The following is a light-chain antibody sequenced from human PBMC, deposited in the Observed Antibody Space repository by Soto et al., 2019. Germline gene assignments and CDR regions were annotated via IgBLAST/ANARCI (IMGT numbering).Light chain of an antibody. CDR2: RNN. CDR3: TVWDDSLRGRL. CDR1: SSNFESNC. Sequence: QSVLTQPPSASGTPGQRVTISCSWSSSNFESNCVSWYQQLPGTAPRLLIYRNNQRPSGVPDRFSGSKSGTSASLAISALRSEDESDYYCTVWDDSLRGRLFGGGTKVTVL. V-gene: IGLV1-47*01. J-gene: IGLJ2*01.